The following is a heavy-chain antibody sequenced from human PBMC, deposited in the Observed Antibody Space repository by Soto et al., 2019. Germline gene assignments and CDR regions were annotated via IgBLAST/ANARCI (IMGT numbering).Heavy chain of an antibody. V-gene: IGHV4-34*01. CDR1: GGSFSGYY. J-gene: IGHJ5*02. CDR3: ARMKNYGSGSYYQSGWFDP. Sequence: SETLSLTCAVYGGSFSGYYWSWIRQPPGKGLEWIGEINHSGSTNYNPSLKSRVTISVDTSKNQFSLELSSVTAADTAVYYCARMKNYGSGSYYQSGWFDPWGQGTLVTVSS. D-gene: IGHD3-10*01. CDR2: INHSGST.